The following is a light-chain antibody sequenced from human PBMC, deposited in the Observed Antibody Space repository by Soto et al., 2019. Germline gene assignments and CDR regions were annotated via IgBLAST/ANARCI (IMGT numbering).Light chain of an antibody. Sequence: EIVLTQPPGTLSLSPGERATLSCRAGQSVSSSYLAWYQQKPGQAPRPLIYGASSRAIGIPDRFSGSGSGTDFTLTISRLEPEDFAVYYCQQYGSSPWTFGQGTKVDI. CDR3: QQYGSSPWT. V-gene: IGKV3-20*01. CDR2: GAS. J-gene: IGKJ1*01. CDR1: QSVSSSY.